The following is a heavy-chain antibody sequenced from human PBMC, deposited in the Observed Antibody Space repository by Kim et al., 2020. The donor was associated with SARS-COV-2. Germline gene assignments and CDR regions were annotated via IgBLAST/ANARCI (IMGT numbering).Heavy chain of an antibody. V-gene: IGHV4-34*01. D-gene: IGHD2-21*02. Sequence: SETLSLTCAVYGGSFSGYYWSWIRQPPGKGLEWIGEINHSGSTNYNPSLKSRVTISVDTSKNQFSLKLSSVTAADTAVYYCARLPLHYYYGMDVWGQGTTVTVSS. CDR2: INHSGST. J-gene: IGHJ6*02. CDR3: ARLPLHYYYGMDV. CDR1: GGSFSGYY.